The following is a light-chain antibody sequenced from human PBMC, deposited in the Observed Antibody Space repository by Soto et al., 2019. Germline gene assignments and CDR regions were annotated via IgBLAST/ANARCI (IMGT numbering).Light chain of an antibody. CDR2: EVS. Sequence: QSVLTQPASVSGSPGQSITISCTGTSSDVGGYNYVSWYQQHPGEAPKLMIYEVSNRPSGVSNRFSGSKSGNTASLTISGLQAEDEADYYCSSYTSSSAYVFGTGTKVTVL. CDR1: SSDVGGYNY. CDR3: SSYTSSSAYV. J-gene: IGLJ1*01. V-gene: IGLV2-14*01.